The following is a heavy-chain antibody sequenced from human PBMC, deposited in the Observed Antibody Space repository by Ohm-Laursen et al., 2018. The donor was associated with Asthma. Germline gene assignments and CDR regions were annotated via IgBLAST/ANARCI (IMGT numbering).Heavy chain of an antibody. V-gene: IGHV3-64*02. CDR2: ITNNGDST. J-gene: IGHJ4*02. CDR1: GFTFANYA. Sequence: SLRLSCAASGFTFANYAMHWVRQTPGKGLEYVSAITNNGDSTYYADSVKGRFTISRDNSKKTLYLQMGSLRAEDTAVYYCAKGETYYYDSSGYNLGAADYWGQGTLVTVSS. CDR3: AKGETYYYDSSGYNLGAADY. D-gene: IGHD3-22*01.